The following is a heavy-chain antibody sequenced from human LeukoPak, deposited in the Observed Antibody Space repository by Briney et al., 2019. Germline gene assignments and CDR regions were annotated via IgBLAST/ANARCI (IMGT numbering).Heavy chain of an antibody. J-gene: IGHJ4*02. Sequence: GGSLRLSCAASGFTFSSYSMNWVRQAPGKGLEWVSSISSSSSYIYYADSVKGRFTISRDNAKNSLYLQMNSLRAEDTAVYYCARDPVEYYYDSSGFDYWGQGTPITVSS. CDR1: GFTFSSYS. V-gene: IGHV3-21*01. D-gene: IGHD3-22*01. CDR3: ARDPVEYYYDSSGFDY. CDR2: ISSSSSYI.